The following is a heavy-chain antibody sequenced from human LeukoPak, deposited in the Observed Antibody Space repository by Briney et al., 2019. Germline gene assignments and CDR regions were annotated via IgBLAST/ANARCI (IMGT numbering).Heavy chain of an antibody. CDR2: INPNTGDT. CDR1: GYTFTAFF. Sequence: ASVKVSCKASGYTFTAFFMHWVRQAPGQGLEWMGWINPNTGDTNYAQKFQGRVTMTRDTSLTTAYMELNRLTSGDTAVYYCARGYAFDLWGQGTLVTVFS. V-gene: IGHV1-2*02. CDR3: ARGYAFDL. J-gene: IGHJ3*01.